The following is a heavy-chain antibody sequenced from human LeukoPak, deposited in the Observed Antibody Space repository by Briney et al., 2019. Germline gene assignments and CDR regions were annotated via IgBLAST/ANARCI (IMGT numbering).Heavy chain of an antibody. CDR2: ISGRGEST. CDR1: GFTFSSYA. CDR3: AKDSSSYDWGYMDV. V-gene: IGHV3-23*01. D-gene: IGHD3-22*01. Sequence: GGSLRLSCAASGFTFSSYAMIWVRQAPGKGLEWVASISGRGESTNYADSVKGRFTISRDNSQNTLHLQMNSLRAEDTAGYYCAKDSSSYDWGYMDVWGKGTTVTISS. J-gene: IGHJ6*03.